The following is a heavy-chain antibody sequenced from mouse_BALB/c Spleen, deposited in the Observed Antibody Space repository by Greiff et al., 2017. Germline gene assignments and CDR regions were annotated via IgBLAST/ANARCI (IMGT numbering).Heavy chain of an antibody. D-gene: IGHD1-1*01. V-gene: IGHV5-17*02. CDR3: ARDGFAY. CDR1: GFTFSSFG. CDR2: ISSGSCTI. Sequence: EVMLVESGGGLVQPGGSRKLSCAASGFTFSSFGMHWVRQAPEKGLEWVAYISSGSCTIYYADTVKGRFTISRDNPKNTLFLQMTSLRSEDTAMYYCARDGFAYWGQGTLVTVSA. J-gene: IGHJ3*01.